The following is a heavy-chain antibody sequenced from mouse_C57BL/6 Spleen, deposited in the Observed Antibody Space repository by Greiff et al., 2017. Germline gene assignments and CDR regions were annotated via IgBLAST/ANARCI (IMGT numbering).Heavy chain of an antibody. D-gene: IGHD2-12*01. CDR1: GYTFTDYE. J-gene: IGHJ4*01. Sequence: QVQLQQSGAELVRPGASVTLFCKASGYTFTDYEMHWVKQTPVHGLEWIGAIDPETGGTAYNQKFKGKAILTADKSSSTAYMELRSLTSEDAAVYYCTRRGSYYRGAMDYWGQGTSVTVSS. V-gene: IGHV1-15*01. CDR3: TRRGSYYRGAMDY. CDR2: IDPETGGT.